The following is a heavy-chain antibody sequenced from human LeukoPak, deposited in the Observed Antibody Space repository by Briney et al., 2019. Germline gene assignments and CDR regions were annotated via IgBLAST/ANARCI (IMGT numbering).Heavy chain of an antibody. CDR2: ISSSSSYI. CDR3: ARGYYGSGSFDY. CDR1: GFSFSSYR. D-gene: IGHD3-10*01. J-gene: IGHJ4*02. Sequence: GGSLRLSCAASGFSFSSYRMNWVRQAPGKGLEWVSSISSSSSYIYYADSVKGRFTISRDNAKNSLYLQMNSLRAEDTAVYYCARGYYGSGSFDYWGQGTLVTVSS. V-gene: IGHV3-21*01.